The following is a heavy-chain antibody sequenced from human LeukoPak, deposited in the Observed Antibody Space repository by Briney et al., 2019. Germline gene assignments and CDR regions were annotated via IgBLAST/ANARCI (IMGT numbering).Heavy chain of an antibody. CDR1: GFPFSSYA. J-gene: IGHJ4*02. Sequence: AGGSLRLSCAASGFPFSSYAMSWVRQAPGEGLEWVSGISDSGGSTYYADSVKGRFTISRDNSKNTLYLQMNSLRAEDTAVYYCAKEGIAAALDYWGQGTLVTVSS. CDR2: ISDSGGST. V-gene: IGHV3-23*01. CDR3: AKEGIAAALDY. D-gene: IGHD6-13*01.